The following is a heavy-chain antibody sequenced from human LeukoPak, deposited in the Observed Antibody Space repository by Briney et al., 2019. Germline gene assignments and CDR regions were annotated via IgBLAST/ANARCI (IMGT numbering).Heavy chain of an antibody. CDR1: GGFFSGYY. CDR3: ARGPYYGSGGNWFDP. Sequence: PSETLSLTCAVYGGFFSGYYWSWIRQPPGKGLEWIGEINHSGSTNYNPSLKSRVTISVDTSKNQFSLKLSSVTAADTAVYYCARGPYYGSGGNWFDPWGQGTLVTVSS. J-gene: IGHJ5*02. V-gene: IGHV4-34*01. CDR2: INHSGST. D-gene: IGHD3-10*01.